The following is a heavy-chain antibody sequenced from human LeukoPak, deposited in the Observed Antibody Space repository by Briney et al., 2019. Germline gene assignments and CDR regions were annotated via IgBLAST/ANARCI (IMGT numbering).Heavy chain of an antibody. CDR1: GFTFSTYA. CDR2: INHSGST. CDR3: AGRHEGGYYYFDY. Sequence: PGGSLRLSCAASGFTFSTYAMNWVRQAPGKGLEWIGEINHSGSTNYNPSLKSRVTISVDTSKNQFSLKLSSVTAADTAVYYCAGRHEGGYYYFDYWGQGTLVTVSS. D-gene: IGHD3-3*01. J-gene: IGHJ4*02. V-gene: IGHV4-34*08.